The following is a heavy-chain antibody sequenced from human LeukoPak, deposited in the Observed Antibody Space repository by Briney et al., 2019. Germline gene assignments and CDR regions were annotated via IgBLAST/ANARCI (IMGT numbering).Heavy chain of an antibody. CDR1: GFTVSNNY. CDR2: IYSSGKT. Sequence: SGGSLRLSCAASGFTVSNNYMSWVRQAPGKGLEWVSVIYSSGKTYYSDSVKGRFTISRDNSKNTLYLQMNSLRAEDTAGYYCARGARGVMSDYCGQGTLVTVAS. J-gene: IGHJ4*02. V-gene: IGHV3-53*01. D-gene: IGHD3-10*01. CDR3: ARGARGVMSDY.